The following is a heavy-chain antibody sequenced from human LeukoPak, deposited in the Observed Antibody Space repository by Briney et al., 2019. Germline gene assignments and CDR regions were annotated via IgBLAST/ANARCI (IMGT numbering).Heavy chain of an antibody. D-gene: IGHD1-26*01. CDR1: GFTFSSYG. CDR2: ISYDGSNK. V-gene: IGHV3-30*03. Sequence: GGSLRLSCVASGFTFSSYGMHWVRQAPGKGLEWVAVISYDGSNKYYADSVKGRFTISRDNSKNTLYLQMNSLRAEDTAVYYCASSGWELDHFDYWGQGTLVTVSS. CDR3: ASSGWELDHFDY. J-gene: IGHJ4*02.